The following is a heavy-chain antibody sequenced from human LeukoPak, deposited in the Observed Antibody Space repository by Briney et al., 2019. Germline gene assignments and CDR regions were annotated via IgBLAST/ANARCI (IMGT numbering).Heavy chain of an antibody. D-gene: IGHD3-10*01. CDR2: IYHSGST. V-gene: IGHV4-38-2*02. CDR3: ARRRGSFGELYYFDY. Sequence: VKPSETLSLTCTVSGYSISSGYYWGWIRQPPGKGLEWIGSIYHSGSTYYNPSLKSRVTISVDTSKNQFSLKLSSVTAADTAVYYCARRRGSFGELYYFDYWGQGTLVTVSS. J-gene: IGHJ4*02. CDR1: GYSISSGYY.